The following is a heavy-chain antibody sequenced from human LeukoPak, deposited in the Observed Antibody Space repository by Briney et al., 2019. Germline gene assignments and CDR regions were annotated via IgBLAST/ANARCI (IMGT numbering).Heavy chain of an antibody. CDR3: ARGTADLDY. J-gene: IGHJ4*02. V-gene: IGHV4-59*12. CDR1: GGSISSYY. Sequence: PSETLSLTCTVSGGSISSYYWSWIRQPPGKGLEWSGYIYYSGSTNYNPSLKSRVTMSVDTSKNQFSLKLSSVTAADTAVYYCARGTADLDYWGQGTLVTVSS. CDR2: IYYSGST. D-gene: IGHD5-18*01.